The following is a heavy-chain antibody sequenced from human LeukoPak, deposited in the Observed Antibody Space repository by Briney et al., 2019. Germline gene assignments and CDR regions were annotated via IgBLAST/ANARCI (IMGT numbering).Heavy chain of an antibody. Sequence: GSLRLSCAASGFTFSSYSMNLVRQAPGKGLEWVSSISSSSSYIYYADSVKGRFTISRDNAKNSLYLQMNSLRAEDTAVYYCARDSHSDAFDIWGQGTMVTVSS. CDR1: GFTFSSYS. D-gene: IGHD2-15*01. V-gene: IGHV3-21*01. J-gene: IGHJ3*02. CDR3: ARDSHSDAFDI. CDR2: ISSSSSYI.